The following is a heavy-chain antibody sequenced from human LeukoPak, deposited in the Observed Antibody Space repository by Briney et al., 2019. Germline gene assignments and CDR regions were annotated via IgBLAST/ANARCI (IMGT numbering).Heavy chain of an antibody. V-gene: IGHV4-39*07. CDR1: GGSISESSYY. CDR3: ARYSSSWYYFDY. D-gene: IGHD6-13*01. J-gene: IGHJ4*02. Sequence: SETLSLTCTVSGGSISESSYYWGWIRQSPGKGLEWIGSISNSGSTYYNPSLKSRVTISVDTSKNQFSLKLSSVTAADTAVYYCARYSSSWYYFDYWGQGTLVTVSS. CDR2: ISNSGST.